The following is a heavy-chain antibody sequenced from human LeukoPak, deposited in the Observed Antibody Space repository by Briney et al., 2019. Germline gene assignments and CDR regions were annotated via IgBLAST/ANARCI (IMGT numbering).Heavy chain of an antibody. CDR2: ISSSSSYI. J-gene: IGHJ6*02. D-gene: IGHD5-12*01. Sequence: PGVSLRLSCAASGFTFSGYSMNWVRQAPGKGLEWVSSISSSSSYIYYADSVKGRFTISRDNAKNSLYLQMNSLRAEDTAVYYCARTDIVATTPLYYYGMDVWGQGTTVTVSS. CDR3: ARTDIVATTPLYYYGMDV. V-gene: IGHV3-21*01. CDR1: GFTFSGYS.